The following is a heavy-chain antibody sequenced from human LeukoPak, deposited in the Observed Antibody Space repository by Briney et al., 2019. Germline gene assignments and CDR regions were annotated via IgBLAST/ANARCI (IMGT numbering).Heavy chain of an antibody. V-gene: IGHV3-23*01. CDR1: GFTFSTYA. CDR3: AKDRTSSSGWYYFDY. Sequence: TGGSLRLSCVASGFTFSTYAMSWVRQAPGKGLEWVSVISGSGGSTYYADSVKGRFTISRDNSKNTLYLQMNSLRAEDTAVYYCAKDRTSSSGWYYFDYWGQGTLVTVSS. CDR2: ISGSGGST. J-gene: IGHJ4*02. D-gene: IGHD6-19*01.